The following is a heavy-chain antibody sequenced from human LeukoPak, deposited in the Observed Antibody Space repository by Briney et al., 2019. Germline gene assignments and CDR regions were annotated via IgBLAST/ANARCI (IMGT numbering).Heavy chain of an antibody. V-gene: IGHV3-7*01. Sequence: PGGSLRLSCAASGFTFSDHWMTWVRQAPGKGLEWVASIKGDGSAQWYVDSVKGRFIVSRDNAQNSVYLQMYSLRAEDTAVFYCTRVGKRFGDDKSGYRGSDYWGQGTLVTVSS. D-gene: IGHD3-22*01. J-gene: IGHJ4*02. CDR1: GFTFSDHW. CDR3: TRVGKRFGDDKSGYRGSDY. CDR2: IKGDGSAQ.